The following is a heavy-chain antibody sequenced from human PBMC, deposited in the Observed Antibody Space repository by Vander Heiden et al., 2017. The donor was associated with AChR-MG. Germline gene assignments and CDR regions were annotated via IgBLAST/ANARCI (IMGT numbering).Heavy chain of an antibody. Sequence: EVQLVESGGGLVQPGGSLSLSCAASGFTGSSHYMGWVRQAPGKGLEWVSVIYSGGSTYYADSVKGRFTISRDNSKNTLYLQMNSLRAEDTAVYYCAREVRRAIAAARPNWFDPWGQGTLVTVSS. J-gene: IGHJ5*02. D-gene: IGHD6-13*01. V-gene: IGHV3-66*01. CDR1: GFTGSSHY. CDR2: IYSGGST. CDR3: AREVRRAIAAARPNWFDP.